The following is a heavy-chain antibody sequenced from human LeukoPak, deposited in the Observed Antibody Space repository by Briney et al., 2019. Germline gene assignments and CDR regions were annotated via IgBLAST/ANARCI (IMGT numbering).Heavy chain of an antibody. D-gene: IGHD6-13*01. Sequence: SETLSLTCAVYGGSFSGYYWSWIRQPPGKGLEWIGEINHSGSTNYNPSLKSRVTISVDTSKNQFSLKLSSVTAADTAVYYCARGLKSGSSSWYNYWGQGTLVTVSS. CDR3: ARGLKSGSSSWYNY. V-gene: IGHV4-34*01. CDR2: INHSGST. CDR1: GGSFSGYY. J-gene: IGHJ4*02.